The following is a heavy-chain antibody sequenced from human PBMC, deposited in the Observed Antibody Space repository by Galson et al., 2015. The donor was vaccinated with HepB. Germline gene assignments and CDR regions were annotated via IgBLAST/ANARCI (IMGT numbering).Heavy chain of an antibody. J-gene: IGHJ4*02. D-gene: IGHD1-26*01. CDR2: ISSSSSYI. CDR3: ARGLTSGSYYLNY. V-gene: IGHV3-21*01. CDR1: GFTFSSYS. Sequence: SLRLSCAASGFTFSSYSMNWVRQAPGKGLEWVSSISSSSSYIYYADSVKGRFTISRDNAKNSLYLQMNSLRAEDTAVYYCARGLTSGSYYLNYWGQGTLVTVSS.